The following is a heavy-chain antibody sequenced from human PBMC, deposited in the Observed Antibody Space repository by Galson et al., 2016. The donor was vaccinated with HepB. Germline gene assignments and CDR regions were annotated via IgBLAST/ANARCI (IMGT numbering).Heavy chain of an antibody. J-gene: IGHJ5*02. Sequence: ETLSLTCTASGVSVTHYYWNWLRQPAGKGLEWIGRIFSSGGSIYNPSLRSRVTMSVDTSKNQFSLKLKSVTAADTAVYYCAREQLERPSWFDPWGQGTLVIVSS. CDR2: IFSSGGS. CDR3: AREQLERPSWFDP. D-gene: IGHD1-1*01. V-gene: IGHV4-4*07. CDR1: GVSVTHYY.